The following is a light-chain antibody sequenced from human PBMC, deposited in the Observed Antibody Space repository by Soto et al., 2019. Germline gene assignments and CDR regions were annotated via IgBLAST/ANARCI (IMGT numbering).Light chain of an antibody. J-gene: IGKJ4*01. CDR1: QHIANY. CDR2: SAS. Sequence: DIQMTQSPSSLSASIGDRVTIPCRASQHIANYVNWYQQRPGKAPRVLIFSASTLQSGVPSRFSGGGSGTDFTLTISSLEPEDFGTYFCQQSYSTPGALTFGGGTRMDIK. V-gene: IGKV1-39*01. CDR3: QQSYSTPGALT.